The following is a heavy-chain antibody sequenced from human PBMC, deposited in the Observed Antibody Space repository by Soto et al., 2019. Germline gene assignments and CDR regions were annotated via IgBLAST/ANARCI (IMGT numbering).Heavy chain of an antibody. Sequence: QVQLQESGPGLVKPSETLSLTCTVSGGSISSYYWSWIRQHPGKGLEWIGYIYYSWGNNYNPSLKSRVNISVDTSKNQFSLKLSSVTAADTAVYYCARHLRQYGPRIFYFDYWGQGTLVTVSS. CDR2: IYYSWGN. CDR1: GGSISSYY. V-gene: IGHV4-59*08. J-gene: IGHJ4*02. CDR3: ARHLRQYGPRIFYFDY. D-gene: IGHD4-17*01.